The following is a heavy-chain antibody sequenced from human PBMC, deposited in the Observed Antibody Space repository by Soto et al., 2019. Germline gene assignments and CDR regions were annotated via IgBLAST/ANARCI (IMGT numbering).Heavy chain of an antibody. J-gene: IGHJ5*01. CDR3: ARHNWVDY. CDR2: IYPGESDT. V-gene: IGHV5-51*01. Sequence: GESLKISCKGSGYSFTSYWIGWVRQMPGKGLEWVGIIYPGESDTRYSPSFQGQFTNSADKSMSTAYMEWSSLNASDTAMYYCARHNWVDYWGQGTLVTVSS. CDR1: GYSFTSYW.